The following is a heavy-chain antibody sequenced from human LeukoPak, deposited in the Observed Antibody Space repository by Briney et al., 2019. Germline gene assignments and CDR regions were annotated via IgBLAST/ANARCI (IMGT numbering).Heavy chain of an antibody. V-gene: IGHV4-4*07. CDR2: ICTSGST. CDR1: VGSVSSYY. D-gene: IGHD1-26*01. Sequence: PSETLSLTCTVSVGSVSSYYWSWIRQPAGRGLEWIGRICTSGSTNYNPSLKCRVTMSVDTSKNQFSLKLSSVTAADTAVYYCARVKVGATEFDYWGQGTLVTVSS. CDR3: ARVKVGATEFDY. J-gene: IGHJ4*02.